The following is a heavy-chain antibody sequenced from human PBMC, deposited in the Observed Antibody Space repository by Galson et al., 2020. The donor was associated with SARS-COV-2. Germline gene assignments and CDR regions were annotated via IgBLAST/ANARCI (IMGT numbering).Heavy chain of an antibody. V-gene: IGHV3-74*01. CDR3: AKEYYYDSTGPLDAFDI. J-gene: IGHJ3*02. CDR2: INSDGSST. CDR1: GFTFSSYW. Sequence: GESLKISCAASGFTFSSYWMHWVRQAPGKGLVWVSRINSDGSSTSYADSLKGRFTISRDNAKNTLYLQMNSLRAEDTAMYYCAKEYYYDSTGPLDAFDIWGQGTMVTVSS. D-gene: IGHD3-22*01.